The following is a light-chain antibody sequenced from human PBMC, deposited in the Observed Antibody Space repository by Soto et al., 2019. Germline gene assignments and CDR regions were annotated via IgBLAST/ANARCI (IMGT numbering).Light chain of an antibody. V-gene: IGLV2-8*01. J-gene: IGLJ2*01. CDR1: SSDVGGYNY. CDR3: ISYAVTTHVA. CDR2: EVS. Sequence: QSALTQPPSASGSPGQSVTISCTGTSSDVGGYNYVSWYHQHPGKAPKLMIYEVSNRPSGVPDRFSGSKSGNTASLTVSGLHADDEADYYCISYAVTTHVAIGGGTKLTVL.